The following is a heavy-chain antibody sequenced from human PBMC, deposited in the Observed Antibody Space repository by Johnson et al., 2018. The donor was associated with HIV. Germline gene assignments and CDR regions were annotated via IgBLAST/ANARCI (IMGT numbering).Heavy chain of an antibody. CDR2: ISYDGSNK. V-gene: IGHV3-30*03. CDR1: GFTFSNAW. CDR3: ARDPGNGGRPFDAFDI. D-gene: IGHD4-23*01. Sequence: VQLVESGGGLVKPGGSLRLSCAASGFTFSNAWMNCVRQAPGNGLEWVAVISYDGSNKYYADSVQGRFTISRDNSKNTLYLQMNSLRAEDTAVYYCARDPGNGGRPFDAFDIWGQGTMVTVSS. J-gene: IGHJ3*02.